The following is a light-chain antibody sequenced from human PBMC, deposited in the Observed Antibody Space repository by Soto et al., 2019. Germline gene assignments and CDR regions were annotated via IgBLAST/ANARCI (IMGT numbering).Light chain of an antibody. J-gene: IGLJ3*02. CDR1: SSDVGGYNY. Sequence: QSALTQPPSASGSPGQSVTISCTGTSSDVGGYNYVSWYQQHPGKAPKLMIYDVSKRPSGVPDRFSGSKSGNAASLTVSGLQSEDEADYYCSSYAGSSNVVFGGGTKLTVL. CDR3: SSYAGSSNVV. CDR2: DVS. V-gene: IGLV2-8*01.